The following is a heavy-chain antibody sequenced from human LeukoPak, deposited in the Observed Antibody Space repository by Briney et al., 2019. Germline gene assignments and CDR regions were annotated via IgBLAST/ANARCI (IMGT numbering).Heavy chain of an antibody. D-gene: IGHD1-1*01. J-gene: IGHJ6*02. CDR2: IIPILGIA. V-gene: IGHV1-69*04. CDR1: GGTLSSYA. Sequence: GASVKVSCKASGGTLSSYAISWVRQAPGQGLEWMGRIIPILGIANYAQKFQGRVTITADKSTSTAYMELSSLRSEDTAVYYCARIGQLDPYYYYYGMDVWGQGTTVTVSS. CDR3: ARIGQLDPYYYYYGMDV.